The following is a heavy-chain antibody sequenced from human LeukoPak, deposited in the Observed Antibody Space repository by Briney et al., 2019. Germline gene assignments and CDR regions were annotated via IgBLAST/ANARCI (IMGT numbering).Heavy chain of an antibody. CDR1: GFTFSTYW. Sequence: GGSLRLSCATSGFTFSTYWMTWVRQAPGKGLEWVANIKQDGSEKYYVDSVKGRFTISRDNAKNSLYLQMNSLSAEDTAVYYCAKDKTEYFQHWGQGTLVTVSS. CDR3: AKDKTEYFQH. J-gene: IGHJ1*01. CDR2: IKQDGSEK. V-gene: IGHV3-7*01.